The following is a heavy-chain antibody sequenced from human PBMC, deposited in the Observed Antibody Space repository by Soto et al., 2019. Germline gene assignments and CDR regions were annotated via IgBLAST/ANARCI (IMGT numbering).Heavy chain of an antibody. D-gene: IGHD5-18*01. J-gene: IGHJ4*02. Sequence: EVQLLESGGGLVQPGGSLRLSCAASGFTFSSYAMSWVRQAPGKGLEWVSAISGSGGSTYYADSVKGRFTISRDNSKNTLYLQMNSLRAEDTAVYYCEKPNSYGYGPLDYWGQGTLVTVSS. CDR2: ISGSGGST. CDR1: GFTFSSYA. CDR3: EKPNSYGYGPLDY. V-gene: IGHV3-23*01.